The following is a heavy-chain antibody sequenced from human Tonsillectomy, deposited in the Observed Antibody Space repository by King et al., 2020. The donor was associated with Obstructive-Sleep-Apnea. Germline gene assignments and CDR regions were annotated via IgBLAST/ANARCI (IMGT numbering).Heavy chain of an antibody. CDR3: ARNINLARGYWYFDL. J-gene: IGHJ2*01. CDR2: IYFTGST. CDR1: RGSITSDY. Sequence: QLQESGPGLVKPSETLSLTCTVSRGSITSDYWSWIRQPPGMGLEWVGYIYFTGSTKYNPSLKGRVTITVDTSNRFSLNRSSVNAADTALYYCARNINLARGYWYFDLWGRGTLVTVSS. D-gene: IGHD6-6*01. V-gene: IGHV4-59*08.